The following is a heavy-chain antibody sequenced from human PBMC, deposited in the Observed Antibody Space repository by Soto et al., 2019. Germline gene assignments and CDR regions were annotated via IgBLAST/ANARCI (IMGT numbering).Heavy chain of an antibody. D-gene: IGHD3-3*01. CDR1: GGSFSGYY. CDR3: ARARGILEWLARYYMDV. Sequence: QVQLQQWGAGLLKPSETLSLTCAVYGGSFSGYYWSWIRQPPGKGLEWIGEINHSGSTNYNPSLKSRVTISVDTSKNQFSLKLSSVTAADTAVYYCARARGILEWLARYYMDVWGKGTTVTVSS. J-gene: IGHJ6*03. V-gene: IGHV4-34*01. CDR2: INHSGST.